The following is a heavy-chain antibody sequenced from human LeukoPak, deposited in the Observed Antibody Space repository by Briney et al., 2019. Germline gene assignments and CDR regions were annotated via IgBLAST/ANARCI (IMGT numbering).Heavy chain of an antibody. J-gene: IGHJ6*02. Sequence: ASVKVSCKASGYTFTSYDINWVRQATGQGLEWMGWMNPNSGNTGYAQKFQGRVTMTRSTSISTAYMELSSLRSEDTAVYYCARADRGHDSSGYQRYYYYGMDVWGQGTTVTVSS. CDR2: MNPNSGNT. CDR3: ARADRGHDSSGYQRYYYYGMDV. D-gene: IGHD3-22*01. V-gene: IGHV1-8*01. CDR1: GYTFTSYD.